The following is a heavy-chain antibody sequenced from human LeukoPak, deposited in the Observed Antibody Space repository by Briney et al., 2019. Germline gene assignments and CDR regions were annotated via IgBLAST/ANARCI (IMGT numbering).Heavy chain of an antibody. CDR3: ARSSYQLLGWLYLDY. D-gene: IGHD2-2*01. CDR1: XSNW. Sequence: XSNWWSWVRPXPGKXLEWIGEIYHSGSTYYNPSLKSRVTISVDTSKNQFSLKLSSVTAADTAVYYCARSSYQLLGWLYLDYWGQGTLVTVSS. CDR2: IYHSGST. V-gene: IGHV4-4*02. J-gene: IGHJ4*02.